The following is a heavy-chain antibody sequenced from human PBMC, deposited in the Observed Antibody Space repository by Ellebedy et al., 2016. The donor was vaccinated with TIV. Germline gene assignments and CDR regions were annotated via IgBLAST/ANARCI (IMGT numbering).Heavy chain of an antibody. D-gene: IGHD3-3*01. V-gene: IGHV4-34*01. CDR3: ARAPYDVYRYFHL. Sequence: MPSETLSLPCGVYGGSFSGYYWTWIRQPPGKGLEWIGEINHSGSTNYNPSLKSRVTISVDTSKNQFSLKLSSVTAADTAVYFCARAPYDVYRYFHLWGRGTLVTVSS. CDR2: INHSGST. CDR1: GGSFSGYY. J-gene: IGHJ2*01.